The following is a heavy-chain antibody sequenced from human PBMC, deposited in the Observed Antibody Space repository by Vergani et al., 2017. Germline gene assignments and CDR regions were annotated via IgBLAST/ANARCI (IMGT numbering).Heavy chain of an antibody. CDR1: GYTFTSYG. CDR2: ISAYNGNT. Sequence: QVQLVQSGAEVKKPGSSVKVSCKASGYTFTSYGISWVRQAPGQGLEWMGWISAYNGNTNYAQKLQGRVTMTTDTSTSTAYMELRSLRPDDTAVYYCARERIAAAGYYYYYYGMDVWGQGTTVTVSS. D-gene: IGHD6-13*01. V-gene: IGHV1-18*01. J-gene: IGHJ6*02. CDR3: ARERIAAAGYYYYYYGMDV.